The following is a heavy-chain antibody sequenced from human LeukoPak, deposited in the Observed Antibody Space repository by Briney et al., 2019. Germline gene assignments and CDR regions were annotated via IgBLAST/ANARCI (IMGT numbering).Heavy chain of an antibody. CDR1: GGSFSGYY. Sequence: PSETLSLTCAVYGGSFSGYYWSWIRQPPGKGLEWIGEINHSGSTKCNPSLKSRITISVDMPKNQFSLELSSVTAADTAIYYCARGPASGSNFAWFDPWGQGTLVTVSS. CDR2: INHSGST. V-gene: IGHV4-34*01. D-gene: IGHD3-10*01. J-gene: IGHJ5*02. CDR3: ARGPASGSNFAWFDP.